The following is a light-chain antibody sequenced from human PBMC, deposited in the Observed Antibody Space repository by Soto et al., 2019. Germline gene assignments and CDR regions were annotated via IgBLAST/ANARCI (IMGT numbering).Light chain of an antibody. CDR3: QQRTNWPT. CDR2: GVS. J-gene: IGKJ1*01. Sequence: EIVLTQSPATLSLSPGEGATLSCRASKSVGNYLAWYQQRPGQVPRLLMYGVSNRATGTPARFSGSGSGTDFTLTISSLEPEDFAVYYCQQRTNWPTFGHGTKVEIK. V-gene: IGKV3-11*01. CDR1: KSVGNY.